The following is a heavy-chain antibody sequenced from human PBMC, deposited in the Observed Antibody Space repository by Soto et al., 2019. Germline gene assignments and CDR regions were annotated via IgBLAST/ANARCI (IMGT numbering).Heavy chain of an antibody. V-gene: IGHV3-30*18. CDR1: GFTFSSYG. CDR2: ISYDGSNK. J-gene: IGHJ6*02. D-gene: IGHD4-4*01. CDR3: AKSFLDYSNLYYYYGMDV. Sequence: GGSLRLSCAASGFTFSSYGMHWVRQAPGKVLEWVAVISYDGSNKYYADSVKGRFTISRDNSKNTLYLQMNSLRAEDTAVYYCAKSFLDYSNLYYYYGMDVWGQGTTVTVSS.